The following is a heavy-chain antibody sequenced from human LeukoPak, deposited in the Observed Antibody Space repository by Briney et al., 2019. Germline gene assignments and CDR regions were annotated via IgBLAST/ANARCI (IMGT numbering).Heavy chain of an antibody. V-gene: IGHV4-59*01. D-gene: IGHD5-18*01. J-gene: IGHJ5*02. CDR2: IYYSGST. CDR3: ARETRGYSYGTGGWFDP. CDR1: GGSISSYY. Sequence: PSETLSLTCTVSGGSISSYYWSWIRQPPGKGLEWIGYIYYSGSTNYNPSLKSRVTISVDTSKNQFSLKLSSVTAAGTAVYYCARETRGYSYGTGGWFDPWGQGTLVTVSS.